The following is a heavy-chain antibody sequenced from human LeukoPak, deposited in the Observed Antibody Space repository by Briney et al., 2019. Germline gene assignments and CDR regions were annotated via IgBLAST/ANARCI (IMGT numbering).Heavy chain of an antibody. CDR2: INPSGGST. CDR1: GYTFTSYY. V-gene: IGHV1-46*01. D-gene: IGHD6-13*01. CDR3: ARRTGIAAAGTHGFDP. Sequence: ASVKVSCKASGYTFTSYYMHWVRQAPGQGLEWMGIINPSGGSTSYAQKFQGRVTMTRDTSTSTAYMELSSLRSEDTAVYYCARRTGIAAAGTHGFDPWGQGTLVTVSS. J-gene: IGHJ5*02.